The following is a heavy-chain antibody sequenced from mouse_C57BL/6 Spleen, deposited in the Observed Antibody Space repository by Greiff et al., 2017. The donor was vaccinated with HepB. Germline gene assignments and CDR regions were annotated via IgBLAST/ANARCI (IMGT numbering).Heavy chain of an antibody. D-gene: IGHD2-5*01. CDR1: GYTFTSYW. CDR2: IDPSDSHT. J-gene: IGHJ2*01. CDR3: ARWAYYSNYYFDY. V-gene: IGHV1-69*01. Sequence: QVQLQQPGAELVMPGASVKLSCKASGYTFTSYWMHWVKQRPGQGLEWIGEIDPSDSHTNYNQKFKGKSTLTVDKSSSTAYMQLSSLTSEDAAVYYCARWAYYSNYYFDYWGQGTTLTVSS.